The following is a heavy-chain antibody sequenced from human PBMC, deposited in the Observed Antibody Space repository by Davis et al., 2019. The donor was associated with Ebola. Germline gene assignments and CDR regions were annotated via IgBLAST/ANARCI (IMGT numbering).Heavy chain of an antibody. CDR2: ISSSGSTI. CDR1: GGSFSDYY. V-gene: IGHV3-11*04. J-gene: IGHJ4*02. Sequence: LSLTCAVYGGSFSDYYWNWVRQAPGKGLEWISYISSSGSTIYYADSVKGRFTISRDNAKNSLYLQMNSLRAEDTAVYYCAGYSYYYDSSGSPFDYWGQGTLVTVSS. D-gene: IGHD3-22*01. CDR3: AGYSYYYDSSGSPFDY.